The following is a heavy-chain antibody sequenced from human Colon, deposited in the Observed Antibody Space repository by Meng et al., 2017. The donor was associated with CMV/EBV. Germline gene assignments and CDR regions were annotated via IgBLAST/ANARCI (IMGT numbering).Heavy chain of an antibody. J-gene: IGHJ4*02. CDR1: GFSLDSHGVG. V-gene: IGHV2-5*02. D-gene: IGHD2-21*01. CDR3: SRRRTSIPFDY. CDR2: IYWDDDR. Sequence: QFTMKESGPSTVKPTPTLTRTCTLSGFSLDSHGVGVGWIRQPPGKAPEWVALIYWDDDRRYSPSLENRLTITKDTSKNQVVLTMTDMGPMDTATYFCSRRRTSIPFDYWGQGILVTVSS.